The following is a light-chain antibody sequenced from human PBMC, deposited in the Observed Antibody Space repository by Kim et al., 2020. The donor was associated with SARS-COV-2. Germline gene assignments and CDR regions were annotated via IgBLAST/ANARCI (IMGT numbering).Light chain of an antibody. J-gene: IGKJ2*01. Sequence: EIVMTQSPATLSVSPGERVVLSCRASQSVSSNVAWYQQKPGQAPRLLMYGASTRATGIPARFSGSGSGTEFTLTINSLQSEDFAVYYCQQCNNLPPMYTFGQWTKLEIK. V-gene: IGKV3-15*01. CDR1: QSVSSN. CDR2: GAS. CDR3: QQCNNLPPMYT.